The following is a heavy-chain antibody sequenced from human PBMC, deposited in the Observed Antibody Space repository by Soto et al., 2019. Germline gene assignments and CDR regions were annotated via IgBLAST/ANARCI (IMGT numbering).Heavy chain of an antibody. J-gene: IGHJ4*02. CDR1: GFTFSSYA. D-gene: IGHD3-3*01. CDR2: ISGSGGST. V-gene: IGHV3-23*01. Sequence: EVQLLESGGGLVQPGGSLRLSCAASGFTFSSYAMSWVRQAPGKGLEWVSAISGSGGSTYYADSVKGLFTISRDNSKNTLYLQVNSLRAEDTAVYYCAKARAQYYDFWSGYPVDYWGQGTLVTVSS. CDR3: AKARAQYYDFWSGYPVDY.